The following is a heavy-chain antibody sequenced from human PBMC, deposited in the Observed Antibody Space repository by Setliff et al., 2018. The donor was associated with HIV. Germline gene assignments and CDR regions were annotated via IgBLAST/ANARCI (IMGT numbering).Heavy chain of an antibody. CDR2: IYHSGST. Sequence: SETLSLTCAVSGGSISSSNWWSWVRQPPGKGLEWIGEIYHSGSTNYNPSLKSRVTISVDTSKNQFSLKLSSVTAADTAVYYCARHDGTYCGGDCYLLGYFDLWGRGTLVTVSS. CDR1: GGSISSSNW. J-gene: IGHJ2*01. CDR3: ARHDGTYCGGDCYLLGYFDL. V-gene: IGHV4-4*02. D-gene: IGHD2-21*02.